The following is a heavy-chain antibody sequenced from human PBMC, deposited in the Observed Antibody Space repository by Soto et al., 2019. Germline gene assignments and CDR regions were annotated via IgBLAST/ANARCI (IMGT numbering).Heavy chain of an antibody. Sequence: GASVKVSCKASGGTFSSYAISWVRQAPGQGLEWMGGIIPIFGTANYAQKFQGTVTITADESTSTAYMELSSLRSEDTAVYYCARDSAYYYDSSGYTVWFDPRGQGTLVTVPQ. CDR1: GGTFSSYA. J-gene: IGHJ5*02. CDR2: IIPIFGTA. D-gene: IGHD3-22*01. CDR3: ARDSAYYYDSSGYTVWFDP. V-gene: IGHV1-69*13.